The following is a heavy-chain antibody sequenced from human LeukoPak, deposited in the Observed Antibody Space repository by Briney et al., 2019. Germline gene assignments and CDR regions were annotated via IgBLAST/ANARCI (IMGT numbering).Heavy chain of an antibody. CDR2: INPDGSGK. Sequence: PGGSLRLSCAASGFTFSSYWMAWVRQAPGKGLEWVANINPDGSGKYYLDFVKGRFTISRDNAKNLVYLQMNSLRAEDTAVYYCASPAHIGTVAGNYWYFDLWGRGTLVTVSS. J-gene: IGHJ2*01. D-gene: IGHD6-19*01. CDR1: GFTFSSYW. V-gene: IGHV3-7*01. CDR3: ASPAHIGTVAGNYWYFDL.